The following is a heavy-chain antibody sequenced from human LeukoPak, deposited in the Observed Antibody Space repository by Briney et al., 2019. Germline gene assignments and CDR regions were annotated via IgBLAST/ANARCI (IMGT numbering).Heavy chain of an antibody. D-gene: IGHD1-20*01. Sequence: GGSLRLSCAASGFTFSSYSMNWARQAPGKGLEWVSSISSSSSYIYYADSVKGRFTISRDNAKNSLYLQMNSLRAEDTAVYYCARDKNNWNDGGDAFDIWGQGTMVTVSS. J-gene: IGHJ3*02. CDR2: ISSSSSYI. V-gene: IGHV3-21*01. CDR3: ARDKNNWNDGGDAFDI. CDR1: GFTFSSYS.